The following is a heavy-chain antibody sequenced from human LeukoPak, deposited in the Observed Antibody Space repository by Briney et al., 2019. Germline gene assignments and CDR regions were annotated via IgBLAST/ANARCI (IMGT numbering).Heavy chain of an antibody. V-gene: IGHV3-48*01. CDR3: ARLVCGGGSCPAEFDY. CDR1: EFTFSSYS. D-gene: IGHD2-15*01. CDR2: ITNSGNSK. Sequence: AGGSLRLSCAASEFTFSSYSMNWVRQAPGKGLEWVSYITNSGNSKSYADSVKGRFTISRDNTKNSLYLQMNGLRAEDTAVYYCARLVCGGGSCPAEFDYWGQGTLVTVSS. J-gene: IGHJ4*02.